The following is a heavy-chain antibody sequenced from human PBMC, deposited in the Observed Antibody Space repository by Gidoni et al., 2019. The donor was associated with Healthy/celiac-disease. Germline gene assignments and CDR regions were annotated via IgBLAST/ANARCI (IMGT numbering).Heavy chain of an antibody. Sequence: EVQLLESGGGLVQPGGSLRLSCAASGFTFSSHAMDWVRQAPGKGLGWVSAISGSGGSTYYADSVKGRFTISRDNSKNTLYLQMNSLRAEDTAVYYCAKTYYDFWSGYYRDNYYYGMDVWGQGTTVTVSS. D-gene: IGHD3-3*01. CDR3: AKTYYDFWSGYYRDNYYYGMDV. CDR1: GFTFSSHA. J-gene: IGHJ6*02. CDR2: ISGSGGST. V-gene: IGHV3-23*01.